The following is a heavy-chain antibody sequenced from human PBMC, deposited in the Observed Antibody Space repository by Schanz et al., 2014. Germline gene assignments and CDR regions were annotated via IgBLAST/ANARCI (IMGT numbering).Heavy chain of an antibody. CDR1: GFTFSSYS. CDR2: VSRSTPDI. CDR3: VRVSFADPRLYRGMDRDIDY. Sequence: EVQLVESGGGVVQPGRSLRLSCAASGFTFSSYSMNWVRQAPGKGLEWVSYVSRSTPDIYYADSVKGRFTISRDDAKKSMYLQMNNLRAEDTAVYYCVRVSFADPRLYRGMDRDIDYWGQGTLVTVSS. D-gene: IGHD5-18*01. V-gene: IGHV3-21*01. J-gene: IGHJ4*02.